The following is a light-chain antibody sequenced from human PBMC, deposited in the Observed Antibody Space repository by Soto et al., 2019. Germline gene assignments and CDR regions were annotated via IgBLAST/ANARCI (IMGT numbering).Light chain of an antibody. J-gene: IGKJ5*01. CDR2: GAS. CDR3: QQYNHWSSIT. CDR1: QYISNN. V-gene: IGKV3-15*01. Sequence: EIAMTQSPATLSVSLGERATLSCRASQYISNNLAWYQQRLGQAPSLLIYGASNRSTGVPARFSGSGSGTEFLRSISGLQSEDAAVYYCQQYNHWSSITFGQGTRLEIK.